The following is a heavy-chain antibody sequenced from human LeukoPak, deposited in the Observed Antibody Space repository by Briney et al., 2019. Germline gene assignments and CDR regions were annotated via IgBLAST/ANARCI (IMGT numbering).Heavy chain of an antibody. J-gene: IGHJ5*02. Sequence: ASVKVSCKASGYTFTGYYMHWVRQASGQGLEWMGWINPNSGGTNYAQKFQGRVTMTRDTSISTAYMELSRLRSDDTAVYYCARDLIQLTNWFDPWGQGTLVTVSS. CDR1: GYTFTGYY. D-gene: IGHD1-1*01. CDR2: INPNSGGT. CDR3: ARDLIQLTNWFDP. V-gene: IGHV1-2*02.